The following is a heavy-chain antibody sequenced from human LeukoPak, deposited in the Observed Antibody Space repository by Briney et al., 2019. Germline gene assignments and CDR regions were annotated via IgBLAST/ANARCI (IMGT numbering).Heavy chain of an antibody. CDR2: MTGDGGSI. D-gene: IGHD1-26*01. CDR3: ARRSGGFDS. Sequence: GGSLRLSCSASGSAFSTDTMYWVRQAPGKGLEYVSGMTGDGGSIEYADSVKGRFTISRENSKNTVYLQMSGLRTEDTAVYYCARRSGGFDSWGQGTLVTVPS. CDR1: GSAFSTDT. J-gene: IGHJ5*01. V-gene: IGHV3-64D*09.